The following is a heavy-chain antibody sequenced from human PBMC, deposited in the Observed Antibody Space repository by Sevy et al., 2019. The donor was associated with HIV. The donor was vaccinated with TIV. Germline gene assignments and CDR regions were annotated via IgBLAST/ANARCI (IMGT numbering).Heavy chain of an antibody. Sequence: ASVKVSCKASGGTFSSYAISWVRQAPGQGLEWMGGIIPIFGTANYAQKFQGRVTITADESTSTAYMELSSLRSEDTAVYYCARTVIVGATTGYDYGMDVWGQGTTVTVSS. CDR2: IIPIFGTA. CDR1: GGTFSSYA. D-gene: IGHD1-26*01. V-gene: IGHV1-69*13. J-gene: IGHJ6*02. CDR3: ARTVIVGATTGYDYGMDV.